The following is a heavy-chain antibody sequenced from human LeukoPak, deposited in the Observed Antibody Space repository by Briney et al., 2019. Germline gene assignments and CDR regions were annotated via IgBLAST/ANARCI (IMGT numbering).Heavy chain of an antibody. CDR3: ARSYGDYGYWYFDL. CDR1: GYTFTSYG. CDR2: ISAYNGNT. D-gene: IGHD4-17*01. V-gene: IGHV1-18*01. Sequence: ASVKVSCKASGYTFTSYGISWVRQAPGQGLEWMGWISAYNGNTNYAQKFQGRVTMTRDTSTSTVYMELSSLRSEDTAVYYCARSYGDYGYWYFDLWGRGTLVTVSS. J-gene: IGHJ2*01.